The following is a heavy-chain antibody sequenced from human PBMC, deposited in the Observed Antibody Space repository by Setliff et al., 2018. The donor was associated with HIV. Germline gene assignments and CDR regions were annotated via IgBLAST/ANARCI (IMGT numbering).Heavy chain of an antibody. CDR3: ARGGPLITMVRGVLRWFDP. V-gene: IGHV1-2*04. D-gene: IGHD3-10*01. J-gene: IGHJ5*02. Sequence: ASVKVSCKASGYTFTGYYMHWVRQAPGQGLEWMGWINPNSGGTNYAQKFQGWVTMTRDTSISTAYMELSRLRSEDTAVYYCARGGPLITMVRGVLRWFDPWGQGTLVTVSS. CDR1: GYTFTGYY. CDR2: INPNSGGT.